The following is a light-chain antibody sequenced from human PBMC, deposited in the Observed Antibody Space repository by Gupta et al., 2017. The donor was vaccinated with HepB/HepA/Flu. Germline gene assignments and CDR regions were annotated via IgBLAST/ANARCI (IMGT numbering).Light chain of an antibody. CDR3: AAWDASMSSRV. J-gene: IGLJ3*02. CDR1: SSNVGSDY. CDR2: WNN. V-gene: IGLV1-47*01. Sequence: QSVLTQPPSASGTPGQRVTISCSGSSSNVGSDYVYWYQQLPGTAPKLLIYWNNRRPSGVPDRFSCSKSGTYASPPTICVRSEEEADDYCAAWDASMSSRVFGGGTKLTVL.